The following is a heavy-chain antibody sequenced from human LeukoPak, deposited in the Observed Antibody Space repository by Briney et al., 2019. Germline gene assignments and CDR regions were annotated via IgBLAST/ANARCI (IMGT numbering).Heavy chain of an antibody. J-gene: IGHJ4*02. D-gene: IGHD5-18*01. CDR1: GFTFGSFA. CDR3: GKTTAGYSSGQKPAWPVDY. Sequence: GGSLRLSCEASGFTFGSFAMYWVRQAPGKGLDWIAGIFGSGGSPHYADSVKGRFTISRDNSRNTVYLQINSLRAEDTAVYYCGKTTAGYSSGQKPAWPVDYWGQGTLVTVSS. CDR2: IFGSGGSP. V-gene: IGHV3-23*01.